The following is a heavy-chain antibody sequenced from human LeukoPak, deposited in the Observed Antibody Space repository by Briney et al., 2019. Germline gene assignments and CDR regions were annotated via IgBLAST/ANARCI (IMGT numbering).Heavy chain of an antibody. CDR2: IYTSGST. D-gene: IGHD6-19*01. V-gene: IGHV4-4*07. Sequence: SETLSLTCTVSGGSISSYYWSWIRQPAGKGLEWIGRIYTSGSTNYNPSLKSRVTMSVDTSKNQFSLKLSSVTAADTAVYYCASGIAVAGPFDYWGQGTLVTVSP. J-gene: IGHJ4*02. CDR3: ASGIAVAGPFDY. CDR1: GGSISSYY.